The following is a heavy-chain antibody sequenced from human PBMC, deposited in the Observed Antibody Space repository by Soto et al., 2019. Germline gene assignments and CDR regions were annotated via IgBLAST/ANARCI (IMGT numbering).Heavy chain of an antibody. J-gene: IGHJ3*02. CDR3: AKDFFAYYDSSGYQDAFDI. CDR1: GFTFSSYA. CDR2: ISGSGGST. Sequence: GESLKISCAASGFTFSSYAMSWVRQAPGKGLEWVSAISGSGGSTYYADSVKGRFTISRDNSKNTLYLQMNSLRAEDTAVYYCAKDFFAYYDSSGYQDAFDIWGQGTMVTVSS. D-gene: IGHD3-22*01. V-gene: IGHV3-23*01.